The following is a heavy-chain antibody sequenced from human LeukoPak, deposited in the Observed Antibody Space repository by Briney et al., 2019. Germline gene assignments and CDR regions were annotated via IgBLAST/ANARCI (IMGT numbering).Heavy chain of an antibody. CDR3: ARDSHIVVVTAIGNFDY. V-gene: IGHV3-74*01. J-gene: IGHJ4*02. CDR2: INSDGSST. CDR1: GFTFSSYW. D-gene: IGHD2-21*02. Sequence: GGSLRLSCAASGFTFSSYWMHWVRQAPGKGLVWVSRINSDGSSTSYADSVKGRFTISRDNSKNTLYLQMNSLRAEDTAVYYCARDSHIVVVTAIGNFDYWGQGTLVTVSS.